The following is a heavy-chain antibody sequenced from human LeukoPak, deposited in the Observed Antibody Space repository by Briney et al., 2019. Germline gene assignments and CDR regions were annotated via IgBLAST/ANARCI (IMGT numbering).Heavy chain of an antibody. CDR3: ARSLLGGEDYYYMDV. CDR1: GGTFSSYA. J-gene: IGHJ6*03. Sequence: SVKVSCKASGGTFSSYAISWVRQAPGQGLEWMGGIIPIFGTANYAQKFQGRVTITADESTSTAYMELSSLRSEDTAVYYCARSLLGGEDYYYMDVWGQGTMVTDSS. V-gene: IGHV1-69*13. D-gene: IGHD3-16*02. CDR2: IIPIFGTA.